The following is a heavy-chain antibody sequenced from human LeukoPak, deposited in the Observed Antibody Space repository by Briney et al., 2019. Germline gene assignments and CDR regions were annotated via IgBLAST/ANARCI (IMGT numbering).Heavy chain of an antibody. J-gene: IGHJ4*02. D-gene: IGHD5-12*01. CDR3: ARGGYSGYDWVDY. Sequence: PGGSLRLSCAASGFTFSDYYMSWIRQAPGKGLEWVSYISSSSSYTNYADSVKGRITISRDNAKNSLYLQMNSLRAEDTAVYYCARGGYSGYDWVDYWGQGTLVTVSS. CDR1: GFTFSDYY. CDR2: ISSSSSYT. V-gene: IGHV3-11*05.